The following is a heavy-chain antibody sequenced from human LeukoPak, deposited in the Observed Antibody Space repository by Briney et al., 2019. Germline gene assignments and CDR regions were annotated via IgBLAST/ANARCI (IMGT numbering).Heavy chain of an antibody. V-gene: IGHV1-2*02. CDR1: GYTFTGYY. J-gene: IGHJ4*02. CDR3: ARLGGSYSGDFDY. D-gene: IGHD1-26*01. Sequence: ASVKVSCKASGYTFTGYYMRWVRQAPGQGLEWMGWINPNSGGTNYAQKFQGRVTMTRDTSISTAYMELSRLRSDDTAVYYCARLGGSYSGDFDYWGQGTLVTVSS. CDR2: INPNSGGT.